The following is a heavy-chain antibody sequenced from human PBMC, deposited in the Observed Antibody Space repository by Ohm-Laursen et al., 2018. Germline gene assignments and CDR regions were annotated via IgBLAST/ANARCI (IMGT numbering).Heavy chain of an antibody. D-gene: IGHD4-17*01. J-gene: IGHJ4*02. V-gene: IGHV3-9*01. CDR3: AKDISTVTTLFDY. CDR2: ISWNSGSI. Sequence: SSLRLSCSASGFTFDDYAMHWVRQAPGKGLEWVSGISWNSGSIGYADSVKGRFTISRDNAKNSLYLQMNSLRAEDTALYYCAKDISTVTTLFDYWGQGTLVTVSS. CDR1: GFTFDDYA.